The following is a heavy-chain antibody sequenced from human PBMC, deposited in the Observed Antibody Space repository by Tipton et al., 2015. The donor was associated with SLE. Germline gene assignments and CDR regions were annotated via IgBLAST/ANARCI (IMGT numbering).Heavy chain of an antibody. J-gene: IGHJ4*02. Sequence: TLSLTCTVTDGSISSYHWGWIRQPPGKGLEWIGNFYYSGSTNYNPSLKSRVTISVDTSKNQFSLKLSSVTAADTAVYYCAGWSGSNWYDYWGQGTLVAVS. CDR2: FYYSGST. V-gene: IGHV4-59*01. CDR1: DGSISSYH. D-gene: IGHD6-13*01. CDR3: AGWSGSNWYDY.